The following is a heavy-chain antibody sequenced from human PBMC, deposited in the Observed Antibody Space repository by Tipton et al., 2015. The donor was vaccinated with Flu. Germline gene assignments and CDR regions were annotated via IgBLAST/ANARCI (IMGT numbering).Heavy chain of an antibody. J-gene: IGHJ3*02. CDR1: GFTFSSYA. V-gene: IGHV3-23*01. CDR3: AKGTTYYYDSSGYSRGDAFDI. CDR2: ISGSGGST. Sequence: SLRLSCAASGFTFSSYAMSWVRQAPGKGLEWVSAISGSGGSTYYADSVKGRFTISRDNSKNTLYLQMNSLRAEDTAVYYCAKGTTYYYDSSGYSRGDAFDIWGQGTMVPVSS. D-gene: IGHD3-22*01.